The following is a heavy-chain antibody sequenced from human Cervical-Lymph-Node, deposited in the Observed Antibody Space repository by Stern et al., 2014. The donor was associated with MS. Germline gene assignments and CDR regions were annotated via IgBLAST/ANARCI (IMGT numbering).Heavy chain of an antibody. CDR1: GYTFTNYG. Sequence: VQLVESGAEAKKPGASVKVSCKTSGYTFTNYGVSWVRLAPGQGLEWMGWINGYNGDTNYAQKFRGRVTMTKDTPTTTAYMELRSLTSGDTAVYYCARDEGSGYDFPFDYWGQGTLVTVSS. V-gene: IGHV1-18*04. CDR3: ARDEGSGYDFPFDY. D-gene: IGHD5-12*01. CDR2: INGYNGDT. J-gene: IGHJ4*02.